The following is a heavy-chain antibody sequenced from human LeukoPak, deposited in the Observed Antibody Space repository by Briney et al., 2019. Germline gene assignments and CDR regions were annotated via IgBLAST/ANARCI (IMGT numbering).Heavy chain of an antibody. CDR3: ARVRNFDWLILDAFDI. Sequence: SETLSLTFAVYGGSFSGYYWSWIRQPPGKGLEWIGEINHSGSTNYNPSLKSRVTISVDTSKNQFSLKLSSVTAADTAVYYCARVRNFDWLILDAFDIWGQGTMVTVSS. CDR1: GGSFSGYY. J-gene: IGHJ3*02. V-gene: IGHV4-34*01. CDR2: INHSGST. D-gene: IGHD3-9*01.